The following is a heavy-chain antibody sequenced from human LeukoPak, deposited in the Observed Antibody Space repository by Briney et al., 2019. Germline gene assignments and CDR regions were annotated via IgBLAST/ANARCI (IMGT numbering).Heavy chain of an antibody. J-gene: IGHJ5*02. Sequence: SETLSLTCAVYGGSFSGYYWSWIRQPPGKGPEWIGEINHSGSTNYNPSLKSRVTISVDTSKNQFSLKLSSVTAADTAVYYCARAVDTAMATGWYDPWGQGTLVTVSS. CDR1: GGSFSGYY. CDR3: ARAVDTAMATGWYDP. D-gene: IGHD5-18*01. CDR2: INHSGST. V-gene: IGHV4-34*01.